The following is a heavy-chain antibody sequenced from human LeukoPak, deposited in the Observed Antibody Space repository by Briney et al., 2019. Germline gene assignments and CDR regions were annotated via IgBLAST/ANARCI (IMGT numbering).Heavy chain of an antibody. CDR1: GFTFSDYY. CDR2: ISSSGSTI. J-gene: IGHJ3*02. Sequence: GGSLRLSCAASGFTFSDYYVCWIRQAPGKGLEWVSYISSSGSTIYYADSVKGRFTISRDNAKNSLYLQMNSLRAEDTAVYYCARAITFHVDAFDIWGQGTMVTVSS. D-gene: IGHD3-16*01. V-gene: IGHV3-11*01. CDR3: ARAITFHVDAFDI.